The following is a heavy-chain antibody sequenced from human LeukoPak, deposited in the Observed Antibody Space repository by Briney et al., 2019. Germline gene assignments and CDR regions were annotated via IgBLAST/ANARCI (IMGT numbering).Heavy chain of an antibody. CDR1: GDSISSNNW. CDR3: ARRESGSSTLFY. Sequence: RASGTLSLTCGVSGDSISSNNWWPWVRQPPGEGLEWIGEIFHIGSTNYNPSLKSRVTISVDKSKNQFSLNLSSVTAADTAVYYCARRESGSSTLFYWGQGTLVTVSS. V-gene: IGHV4-4*02. J-gene: IGHJ4*02. D-gene: IGHD3-3*01. CDR2: IFHIGST.